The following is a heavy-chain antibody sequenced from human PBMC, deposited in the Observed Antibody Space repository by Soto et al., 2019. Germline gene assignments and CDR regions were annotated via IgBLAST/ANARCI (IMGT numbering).Heavy chain of an antibody. CDR2: INHSGST. CDR3: ASRKSSPYFDY. Sequence: SETLSLTCAVYGGSFSGYYWSWIRQPPGKGLEWIGEINHSGSTNYNPSLKSRVTISVDTSKNQFSLKLSSVTAADTAVYYCASRKSSPYFDYWGQGTLVTVSS. CDR1: GGSFSGYY. D-gene: IGHD3-10*01. J-gene: IGHJ4*02. V-gene: IGHV4-34*01.